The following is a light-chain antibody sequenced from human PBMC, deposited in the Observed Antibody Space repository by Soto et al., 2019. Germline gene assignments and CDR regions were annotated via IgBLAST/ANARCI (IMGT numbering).Light chain of an antibody. CDR1: QDISNY. V-gene: IGKV1-33*01. Sequence: DIQMTQSPSSLSASVGDRVTITCQASQDISNYLKWYQQKPGKAPKLLIYDAANLETGVSSRFRGSGSKTYFTSSISTLQPEEIERYYCPQYANLPRTFGGGTKVELK. CDR3: PQYANLPRT. J-gene: IGKJ4*01. CDR2: DAA.